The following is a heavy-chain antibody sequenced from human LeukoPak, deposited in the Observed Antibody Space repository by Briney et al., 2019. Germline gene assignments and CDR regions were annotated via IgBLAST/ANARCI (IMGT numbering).Heavy chain of an antibody. V-gene: IGHV3-23*01. J-gene: IGHJ4*02. CDR2: ISGSGGST. CDR3: AKGKTSSSSTVNY. D-gene: IGHD6-6*01. CDR1: GLTFSNYW. Sequence: GGSLRLSCAVSGLTFSNYWMHWVRQAPGKGLEWVSAISGSGGSTYYADSVKGRFTISRDNSKNTLYLQMNSLRAEDTAVYYCAKGKTSSSSTVNYWGQGTLVTVSS.